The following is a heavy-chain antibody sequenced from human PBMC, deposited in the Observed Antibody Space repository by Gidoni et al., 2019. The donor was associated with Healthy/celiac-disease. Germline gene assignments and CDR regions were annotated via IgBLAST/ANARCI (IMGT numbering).Heavy chain of an antibody. CDR1: GFTFSSDA. Sequence: EVQLLESGGGLVQPGGSLRLSCAASGFTFSSDAMSWVRQAPGKGLEWVSAISGRGGSTYYADSVKGRFTISRDNSKNTLYLQMNSLRAEDTAVYYCARATRTRYYFDYWGQGTLVTVSS. CDR3: ARATRTRYYFDY. CDR2: ISGRGGST. V-gene: IGHV3-23*01. J-gene: IGHJ4*02.